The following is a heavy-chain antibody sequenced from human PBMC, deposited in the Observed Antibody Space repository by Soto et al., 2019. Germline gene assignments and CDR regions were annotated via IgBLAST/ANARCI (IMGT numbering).Heavy chain of an antibody. J-gene: IGHJ4*02. CDR1: GFPFSSYW. CDR3: TRAPDSSGSYYYFDY. D-gene: IGHD3-22*01. CDR2: INRDGSER. Sequence: EVQLVESGGGLVQPGGSLRLSCAASGFPFSSYWMSWVRQAPGKGLQWVANINRDGSERYYVDSLKGRFTISRDNAGNSLYLQMNSLRDEDTAVYYCTRAPDSSGSYYYFDYWGQGTLVTVSS. V-gene: IGHV3-7*03.